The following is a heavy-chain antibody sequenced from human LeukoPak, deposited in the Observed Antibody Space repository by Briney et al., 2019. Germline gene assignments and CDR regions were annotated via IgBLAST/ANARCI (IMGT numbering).Heavy chain of an antibody. CDR1: GGTFSSYA. CDR2: IIPILGIA. J-gene: IGHJ5*02. V-gene: IGHV1-69*04. D-gene: IGHD6-13*01. CDR3: ASLPTIAAAGTGKRFDP. Sequence: GASVKVSCKASGGTFSSYAISWVRQAPGQGLEWMGRIIPILGIANYAQKFQGRVTITADESTSTAYMELSSLRSEDTAVYYCASLPTIAAAGTGKRFDPWGQGTLVTVSS.